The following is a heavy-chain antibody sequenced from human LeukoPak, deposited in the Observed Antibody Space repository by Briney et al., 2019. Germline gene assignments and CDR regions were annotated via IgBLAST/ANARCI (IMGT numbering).Heavy chain of an antibody. CDR3: ARDRQNWTPYYYYMDV. CDR2: ISSSSSYI. Sequence: GGSLRLSCAASGFTFSSYSMNWVRQAPGKGLEWVSSISSSSSYIYYADSVKGRFTISRDNAKNSLYLQMNSLRAEDTAVYYCARDRQNWTPYYYYMDVWGKGTTVTVSS. J-gene: IGHJ6*03. V-gene: IGHV3-21*01. CDR1: GFTFSSYS. D-gene: IGHD1-1*01.